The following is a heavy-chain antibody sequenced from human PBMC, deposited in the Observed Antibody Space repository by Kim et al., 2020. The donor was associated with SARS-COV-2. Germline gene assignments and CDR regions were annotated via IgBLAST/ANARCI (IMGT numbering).Heavy chain of an antibody. CDR1: GGSISSTNW. D-gene: IGHD6-19*01. Sequence: SETLSLTCAVSGGSISSTNWWSWVRQPPGKGLEWIGEIYHSGSTNYNPSLKSRVTILVDKSKNHFSLKLDSVTAADTAVYYCAANSGYSIGGGSDYWGQG. J-gene: IGHJ4*02. CDR3: AANSGYSIGGGSDY. V-gene: IGHV4-4*02. CDR2: IYHSGST.